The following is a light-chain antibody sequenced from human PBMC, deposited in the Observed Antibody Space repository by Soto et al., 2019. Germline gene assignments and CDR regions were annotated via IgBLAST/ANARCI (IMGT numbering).Light chain of an antibody. CDR2: EVS. J-gene: IGLJ2*01. Sequence: QSALTQPASVSGSPGQSITISCTGTSSDVGGYNYVSWYQQHPGKAPKLMIYEVSNRPSGVSNRFSGSESGNTASLTISGLQAEDEADYYCSSYTSSSTLSVVFGGGTKVTVL. CDR3: SSYTSSSTLSVV. CDR1: SSDVGGYNY. V-gene: IGLV2-14*01.